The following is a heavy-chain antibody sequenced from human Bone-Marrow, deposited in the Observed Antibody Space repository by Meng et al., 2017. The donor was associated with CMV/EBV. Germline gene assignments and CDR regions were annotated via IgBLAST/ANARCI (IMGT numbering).Heavy chain of an antibody. V-gene: IGHV1-2*02. D-gene: IGHD3-3*01. CDR2: INPNSGGT. Sequence: ASVKVSCKASGYTFTGYYMHWVRQAPGQGLEWMGWINPNSGGTNYAQKFQGRVTMTRDTSISTAYMELSRLRSDDTAVYYCARGVGGRNGQVGWLPSHPGYGMDVWGQGTKVTVSS. CDR3: ARGVGGRNGQVGWLPSHPGYGMDV. J-gene: IGHJ6*02. CDR1: GYTFTGYY.